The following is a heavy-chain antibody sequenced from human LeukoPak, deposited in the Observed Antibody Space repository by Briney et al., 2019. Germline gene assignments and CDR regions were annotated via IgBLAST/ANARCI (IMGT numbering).Heavy chain of an antibody. CDR1: GYTFTSYD. CDR2: INPNSGGT. CDR3: ARSITMVRGVIRPSDY. D-gene: IGHD3-10*01. V-gene: IGHV1-2*02. Sequence: ASVKVSCKASGYTFTSYDINWVRQAPGQGLEWMGWINPNSGGTNYAQKFQGRVTMTRDTSISTAYMELSRLRSDDTAVYYCARSITMVRGVIRPSDYWGQGTLVTVSS. J-gene: IGHJ4*02.